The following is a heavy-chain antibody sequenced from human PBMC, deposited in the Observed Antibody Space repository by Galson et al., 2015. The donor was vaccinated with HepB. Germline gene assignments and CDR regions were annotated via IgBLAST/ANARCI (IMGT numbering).Heavy chain of an antibody. J-gene: IGHJ5*02. Sequence: TLSLTCTVSGGSISSGGYYWSWIRQHPGKGLEWIGYIYYSGSTYYNPSLKSRVTISVDTSKNQFSLKLSSVTAADTAVYYCARATEGITIFGVVIMDWFDPWGQGTLVTVSS. D-gene: IGHD3-3*01. V-gene: IGHV4-31*03. CDR3: ARATEGITIFGVVIMDWFDP. CDR1: GGSISSGGYY. CDR2: IYYSGST.